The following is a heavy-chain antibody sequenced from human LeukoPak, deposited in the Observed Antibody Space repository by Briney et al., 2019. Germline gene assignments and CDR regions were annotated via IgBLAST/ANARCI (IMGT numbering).Heavy chain of an antibody. J-gene: IGHJ4*02. Sequence: GGSLRLSCEASGFIFSSYEMNWVRQAPGKGLEWVSYISTTGTTIYYSDSVRGRFTISRDNARNSLFLQMSSLRAEDTAVYYCARGRRNGYNYWGQGTLVTVSS. D-gene: IGHD5-24*01. V-gene: IGHV3-48*03. CDR2: ISTTGTTI. CDR1: GFIFSSYE. CDR3: ARGRRNGYNY.